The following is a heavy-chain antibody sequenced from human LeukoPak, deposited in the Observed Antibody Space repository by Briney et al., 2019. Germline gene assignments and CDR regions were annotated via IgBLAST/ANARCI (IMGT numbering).Heavy chain of an antibody. CDR1: GYTFTGYY. CDR2: INPNSGGT. J-gene: IGHJ6*02. D-gene: IGHD3-10*01. V-gene: IGHV1-2*02. CDR3: GLLWFGELYGYGMDV. Sequence: GASVKVSCKASGYTFTGYYMHWVRQAPGQGLEWMGWINPNSGGTNYAQKFRGRVTMTRDTSISTAYMELSRLRSDDTAVYYCGLLWFGELYGYGMDVWGQGTTVTVSS.